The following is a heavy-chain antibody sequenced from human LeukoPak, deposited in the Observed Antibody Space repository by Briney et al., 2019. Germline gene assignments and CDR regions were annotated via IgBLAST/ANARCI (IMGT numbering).Heavy chain of an antibody. Sequence: GGSLRLSCAASGFTFSSYWMSWVRQAPGKGLVWVSRSNSDGSSTSYADSVKGRFTISRDNAKDTLYLQMNRLRAEDTAVYYCARASGLGTTKVVDYWGQGTLVTVSS. V-gene: IGHV3-74*01. CDR1: GFTFSSYW. CDR3: ARASGLGTTKVVDY. CDR2: SNSDGSST. D-gene: IGHD1-26*01. J-gene: IGHJ4*02.